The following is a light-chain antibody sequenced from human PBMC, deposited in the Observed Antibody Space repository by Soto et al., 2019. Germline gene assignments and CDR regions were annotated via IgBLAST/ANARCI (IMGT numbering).Light chain of an antibody. J-gene: IGLJ1*01. CDR2: EVT. CDR3: SSYTTSSTRV. CDR1: SSDIGIYKY. Sequence: QSALTQPASVSGSPGQSIAISCTGSSSDIGIYKYVSWYQQHPGKVPQLIISEVTNRPSGVSNRFSGSKSGNTASLTISGLQAEDEADYYCSSYTTSSTRVFGPGTKLTVL. V-gene: IGLV2-14*01.